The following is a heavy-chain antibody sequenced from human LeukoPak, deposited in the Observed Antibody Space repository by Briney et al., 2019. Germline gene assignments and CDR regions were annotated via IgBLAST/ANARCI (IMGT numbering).Heavy chain of an antibody. CDR2: IKQDGSEK. V-gene: IGHV3-7*03. CDR3: ARVGRYCSSTSCYRENYFDY. J-gene: IGHJ4*02. D-gene: IGHD2-2*01. CDR1: GFTFSSYW. Sequence: GGSLRLSCAASGFTFSSYWMSWVRQAPGKGLEWVANIKQDGSEKYYVDSVKGRFTISRDNAKNSLYLQMNSLRAGDTAVYYCARVGRYCSSTSCYRENYFDYWGQGTLVTVSS.